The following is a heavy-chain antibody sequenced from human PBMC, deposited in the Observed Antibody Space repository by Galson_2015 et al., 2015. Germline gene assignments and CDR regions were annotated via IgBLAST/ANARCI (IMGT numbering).Heavy chain of an antibody. V-gene: IGHV3-23*01. J-gene: IGHJ4*02. CDR3: AKGVGSDFYYANDY. CDR1: GFTFSGYA. Sequence: SLRLSCAAFGFTFSGYAMSWVRQAPGKGLEWVSLITASGGSPYYADSVKRRFTISRDNSKNTLYLQMNSQRAEDTAMYYCAKGVGSDFYYANDYWGQGTLVTVSS. CDR2: ITASGGSP. D-gene: IGHD3-22*01.